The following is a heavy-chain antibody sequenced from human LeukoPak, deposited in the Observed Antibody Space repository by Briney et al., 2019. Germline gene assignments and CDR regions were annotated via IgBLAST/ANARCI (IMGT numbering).Heavy chain of an antibody. CDR1: GGSISSGNYY. CDR2: IYYTGST. J-gene: IGHJ4*02. CDR3: AGSSGWSDY. Sequence: SQTLSLTCTVSGGSISSGNYYWSWIRQPPGKGLEWLGYIYYTGSTYYNPSLQSRVAISIDTSENQFSLKLTSVTAADTAVYYCAGSSGWSDYWGQGTLVTVSS. V-gene: IGHV4-30-4*08. D-gene: IGHD6-19*01.